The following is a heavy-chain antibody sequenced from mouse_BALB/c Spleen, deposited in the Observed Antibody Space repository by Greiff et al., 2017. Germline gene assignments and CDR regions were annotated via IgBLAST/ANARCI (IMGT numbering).Heavy chain of an antibody. J-gene: IGHJ2*01. Sequence: EVQRVESGGGLVKPGGSLKLSCAASGFAFSSYDMSWVRQTPEKRLEWVAYISSGGGSTYYPDTVKGRFTISRDNAKNTLYLQMSSLKSEDTAMYYCATNYDGYYFDYWGQGTTLTVSS. V-gene: IGHV5-12-1*01. D-gene: IGHD2-3*01. CDR1: GFAFSSYD. CDR3: ATNYDGYYFDY. CDR2: ISSGGGST.